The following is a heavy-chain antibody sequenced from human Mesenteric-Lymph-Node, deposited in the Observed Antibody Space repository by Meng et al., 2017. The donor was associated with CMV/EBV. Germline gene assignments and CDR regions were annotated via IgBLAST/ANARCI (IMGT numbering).Heavy chain of an antibody. CDR1: GFTFSSYA. D-gene: IGHD1-26*01. Sequence: GESLKISCAASGFTFSSYAMSWVRQAPGEGLEWVSAISDSGRYTYYADSVKGRFTISRDISKNTLHLQMISLRAEDTALYYCARGLRWELPLGYWGQGTLVTVSS. CDR3: ARGLRWELPLGY. J-gene: IGHJ4*02. CDR2: ISDSGRYT. V-gene: IGHV3-23*01.